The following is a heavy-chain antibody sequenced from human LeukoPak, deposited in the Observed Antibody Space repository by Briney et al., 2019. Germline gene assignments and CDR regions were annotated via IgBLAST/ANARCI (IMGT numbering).Heavy chain of an antibody. CDR2: IIPILGIA. V-gene: IGHV1-69*04. CDR1: GGTFSSYA. Sequence: KISCKASGGTFSSYAISWVRQAPGQGLEWMGRIIPILGIANYAQKFQGRVTITADKSTSTAYMELSSLRSEDTAVYYCASSFYCGGDCYSPFDYWGQGTLVTVSS. CDR3: ASSFYCGGDCYSPFDY. D-gene: IGHD2-21*02. J-gene: IGHJ4*02.